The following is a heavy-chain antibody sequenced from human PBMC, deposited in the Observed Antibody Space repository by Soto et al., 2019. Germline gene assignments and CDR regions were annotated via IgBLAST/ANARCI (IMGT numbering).Heavy chain of an antibody. D-gene: IGHD3-22*01. V-gene: IGHV3-11*03. Sequence: GGSLRLSCAASGFTVSSNYMSWIRQAPGKGLEWVSYISSSSSYTNYADSVKGRFTISRDNAKNSLYLQMNSLRAEDTAVYYCATGQYYYDSSGYYYSWGQGTLVTVSS. J-gene: IGHJ4*02. CDR2: ISSSSSYT. CDR3: ATGQYYYDSSGYYYS. CDR1: GFTVSSNY.